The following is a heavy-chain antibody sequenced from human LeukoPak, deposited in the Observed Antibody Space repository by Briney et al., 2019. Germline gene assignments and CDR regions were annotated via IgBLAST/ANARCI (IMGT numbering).Heavy chain of an antibody. CDR2: ISGSGGST. CDR1: GFTFSSYA. J-gene: IGHJ4*02. D-gene: IGHD3-10*01. V-gene: IGHV3-23*01. CDR3: ARAQHYYYGPYDY. Sequence: PGGSLRLSCAASGFTFSSYAMSWVRQAPGKGLEWVSAISGSGGSTYYADSVKGRFTVSRDNAKNSLYLQMNSLRAEDTAVYYCARAQHYYYGPYDYWGQGTLVTVSS.